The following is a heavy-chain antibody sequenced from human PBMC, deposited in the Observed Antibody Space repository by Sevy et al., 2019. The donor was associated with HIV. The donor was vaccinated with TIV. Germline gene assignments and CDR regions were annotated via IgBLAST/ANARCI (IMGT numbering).Heavy chain of an antibody. J-gene: IGHJ4*02. V-gene: IGHV1-24*01. CDR2: FDPEDGET. D-gene: IGHD3-22*01. Sequence: ASVKVSCKVFGYTLTELSMHWVRQAPGKGLEWMGGFDPEDGETIYAQKFQGRVTMTEDTSTDTAYMELSSLRSEDTAVYYCATVGEGSGYYPFDYWGQGTLVTVSS. CDR1: GYTLTELS. CDR3: ATVGEGSGYYPFDY.